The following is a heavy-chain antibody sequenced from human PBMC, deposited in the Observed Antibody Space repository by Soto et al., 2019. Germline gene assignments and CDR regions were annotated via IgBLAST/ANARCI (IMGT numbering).Heavy chain of an antibody. J-gene: IGHJ5*02. CDR2: IYYNGST. Sequence: SETLSLTCAVSGGSITSGGYYWSWIRHHPGRGLEWIASIYYNGSTYHTPSLKSRVTISAGTSENQFSLRLSSVTTADTAVYYCARVRNDYNNYWFDPWGQGTLVTVSS. D-gene: IGHD4-4*01. CDR1: GGSITSGGYY. V-gene: IGHV4-31*11. CDR3: ARVRNDYNNYWFDP.